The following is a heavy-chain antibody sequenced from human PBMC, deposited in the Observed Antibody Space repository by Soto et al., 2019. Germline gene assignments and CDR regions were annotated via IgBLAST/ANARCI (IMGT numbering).Heavy chain of an antibody. CDR1: GAAISGSISY. D-gene: IGHD2-2*01. CDR2: IYYSGST. V-gene: IGHV4-39*01. J-gene: IGHJ6*03. CDR3: ASGGYCSSTSCYEDLYYYYMDV. Sequence: SVPLSLTCTVSGAAISGSISYRGWIRQPPGKGLEWIGSIYYSGSTYYNPSLKSRVTISVDTSKNQFSLKLSSVTAADTAVYYCASGGYCSSTSCYEDLYYYYMDVWGKGTTVT.